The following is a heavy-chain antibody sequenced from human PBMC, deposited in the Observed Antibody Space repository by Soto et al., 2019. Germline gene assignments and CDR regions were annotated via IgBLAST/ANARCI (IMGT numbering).Heavy chain of an antibody. CDR2: ISGSGAET. D-gene: IGHD4-4*01. Sequence: PGGSLRLSCVASGFTFSNYAMSWVRQAPGKGLEWVSAISGSGAETYYADSVQGRFIISRDNSKNTLSLQMNSLRAEDTALYYCAKEDFHNNYVQIDYWGQGTPVTVSS. CDR3: AKEDFHNNYVQIDY. J-gene: IGHJ4*02. V-gene: IGHV3-23*01. CDR1: GFTFSNYA.